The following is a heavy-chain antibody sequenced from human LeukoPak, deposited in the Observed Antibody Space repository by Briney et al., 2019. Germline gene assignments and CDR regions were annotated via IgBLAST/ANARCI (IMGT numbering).Heavy chain of an antibody. CDR2: IRYDGSNK. CDR3: AKDNDYGDYVLDY. CDR1: GFTFSSYG. J-gene: IGHJ4*02. V-gene: IGHV3-30*02. D-gene: IGHD4-17*01. Sequence: GGSLRPSCAASGFTFSSYGMHWVRQAPGKGLEWVAFIRYDGSNKYYADSVKGRFTISRDNSKNTLYLQMNSLRAEDTAVYYCAKDNDYGDYVLDYWGQGTLVTVSS.